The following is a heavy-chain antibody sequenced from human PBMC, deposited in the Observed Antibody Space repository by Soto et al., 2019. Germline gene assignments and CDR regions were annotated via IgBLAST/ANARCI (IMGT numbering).Heavy chain of an antibody. CDR3: ARGGRSSSWFTPVNFDY. Sequence: SETLSLTCAVYGGSFSGYYWSWIRQPPGKGLEWIGEINHSGSTNYNPSLKSRVTISVDTSKNQFSLKLSSVTAADTAVYYCARGGRSSSWFTPVNFDYWGQGTLVTASS. J-gene: IGHJ4*02. CDR2: INHSGST. V-gene: IGHV4-34*01. D-gene: IGHD6-13*01. CDR1: GGSFSGYY.